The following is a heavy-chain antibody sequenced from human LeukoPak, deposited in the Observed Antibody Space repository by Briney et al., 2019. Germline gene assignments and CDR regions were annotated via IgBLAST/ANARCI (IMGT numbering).Heavy chain of an antibody. CDR2: INHSGST. J-gene: IGHJ4*02. V-gene: IGHV4-34*01. CDR1: GGSFSGYY. CDR3: ARGRLWSSSWYYFDY. D-gene: IGHD6-13*01. Sequence: PSETLSLTCAVYGGSFSGYYWSWIRQPPGKGLEWIGEINHSGSTNYNPSLKSRVTISVDTSKNQFSLKLSSVTAADTAVYYCARGRLWSSSWYYFDYWGQGTLVTVSS.